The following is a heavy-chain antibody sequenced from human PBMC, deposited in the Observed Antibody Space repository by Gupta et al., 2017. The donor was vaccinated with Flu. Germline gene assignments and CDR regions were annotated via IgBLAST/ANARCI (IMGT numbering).Heavy chain of an antibody. D-gene: IGHD2-2*02. J-gene: IGHJ2*01. V-gene: IGHV1-69*01. CDR2: IVPLLGTA. CDR3: ARHSGGYTYHWNFDL. Sequence: GIVPLLGTADSAEKFQDRVTISADESKTTVYMELTSLRSEDTAVYYCARHSGGYTYHWNFDLWGRGTLVTVSS.